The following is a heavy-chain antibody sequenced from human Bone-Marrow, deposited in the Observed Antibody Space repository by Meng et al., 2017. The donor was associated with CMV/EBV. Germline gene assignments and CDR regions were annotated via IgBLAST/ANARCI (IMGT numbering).Heavy chain of an antibody. V-gene: IGHV4-34*01. J-gene: IGHJ4*02. CDR1: GGSFSGYY. CDR2: INHSGST. D-gene: IGHD6-19*01. Sequence: QVQLQQWGAGLLKPSETLFLTCAFYGGSFSGYYWSWIRQPPGKGLEWIGEINHSGSTNYNPSLKSRVTISVDTSKNQFSLKLSSVTAADTAVYYCARAQAVAGRFCVYWGQGALVTVSS. CDR3: ARAQAVAGRFCVY.